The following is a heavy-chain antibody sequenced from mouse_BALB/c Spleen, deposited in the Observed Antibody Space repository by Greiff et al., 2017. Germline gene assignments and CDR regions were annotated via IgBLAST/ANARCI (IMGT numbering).Heavy chain of an antibody. D-gene: IGHD1-1*01. Sequence: VQLQQSGAELVRPGPSVKLSCTASGFNIKDYYMHWVKQRPEQGLEWIGWIDPENGDTEYAPKFQGKATMTADTSSNTAYLQLSSLTSEDTAISDCFAYDSSDSYAMDYWGQGTSVTVSS. CDR3: FAYDSSDSYAMDY. CDR2: IDPENGDT. CDR1: GFNIKDYY. J-gene: IGHJ4*01. V-gene: IGHV14-4*02.